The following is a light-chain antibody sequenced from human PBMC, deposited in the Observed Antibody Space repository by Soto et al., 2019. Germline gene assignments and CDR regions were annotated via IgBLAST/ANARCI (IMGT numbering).Light chain of an antibody. V-gene: IGKV3-20*01. J-gene: IGKJ2*01. CDR1: QSLSSY. CDR3: RQYGSSPSYT. Sequence: EIVLTQSPGTLSLSPGERATLSCRASQSLSSYLAWYQQKPGQAPRLLIYGASSRATGIPDRFSGSGPGTDFTLTISRLEPEDFAVYYCRQYGSSPSYTFGQGTKLEIK. CDR2: GAS.